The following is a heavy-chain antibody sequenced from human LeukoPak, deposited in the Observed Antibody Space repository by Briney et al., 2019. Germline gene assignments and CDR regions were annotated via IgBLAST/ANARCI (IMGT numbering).Heavy chain of an antibody. D-gene: IGHD3-3*01. CDR3: EKDWRFLEWLLGDY. V-gene: IGHV3-23*01. CDR2: ISGSGGST. Sequence: GGSLRLSCAASGFTFSSYAMSWVRQAPGKGLEWVSAISGSGGSTYYADSVKGRFTISRDNSKNTLYLQMNSLRAEDTAVYYCEKDWRFLEWLLGDYWGQGTLVTVSS. CDR1: GFTFSSYA. J-gene: IGHJ4*02.